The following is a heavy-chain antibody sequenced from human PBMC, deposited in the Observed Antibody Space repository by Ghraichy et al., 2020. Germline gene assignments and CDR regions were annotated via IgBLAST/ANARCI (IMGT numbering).Heavy chain of an antibody. D-gene: IGHD2-2*01. V-gene: IGHV1-24*01. CDR3: ATGAVVVPAAIASWTH. Sequence: ASVKVSCKVSGYTLTELSMHWVRQAPGKGLEWMGGFDPEDGETIYAQKFQGRVTMTEDTSTDTAYMELSSLRSEDTAVYYCATGAVVVPAAIASWTHWGQGTLVTVSS. J-gene: IGHJ4*02. CDR1: GYTLTELS. CDR2: FDPEDGET.